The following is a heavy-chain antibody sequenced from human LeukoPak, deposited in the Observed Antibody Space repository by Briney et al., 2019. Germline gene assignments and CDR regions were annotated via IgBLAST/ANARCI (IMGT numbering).Heavy chain of an antibody. CDR2: IYTSGST. Sequence: SETLSLTCTVSGGSISSGSYYWSWIRQPAGKGLEWIGRIYTSGSTNYNPSLKSRVTISVDTSKNQFSLKLSSVTAADTAVYYCARLCITMVRGVIINHYYYYMDVWGKGTTVTVSS. CDR3: ARLCITMVRGVIINHYYYYMDV. V-gene: IGHV4-61*02. CDR1: GGSISSGSYY. J-gene: IGHJ6*03. D-gene: IGHD3-10*01.